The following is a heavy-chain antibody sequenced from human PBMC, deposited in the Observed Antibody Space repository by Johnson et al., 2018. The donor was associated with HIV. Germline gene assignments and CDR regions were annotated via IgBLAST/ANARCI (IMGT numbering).Heavy chain of an antibody. CDR3: ARVLYRGAGPPDAFDI. CDR1: GFTFSSYA. V-gene: IGHV3-30-3*01. D-gene: IGHD6-19*01. J-gene: IGHJ3*02. Sequence: QVQLVESGGGVVQPGRSLRLSCAASGFTFSSYAMHWVRQAPGKGLEWVAVISYDGSNKYYADSVKARFTISRDNSKNTLYLQMNSLRAEDTAVYYCARVLYRGAGPPDAFDIWGQGTMVTVSS. CDR2: ISYDGSNK.